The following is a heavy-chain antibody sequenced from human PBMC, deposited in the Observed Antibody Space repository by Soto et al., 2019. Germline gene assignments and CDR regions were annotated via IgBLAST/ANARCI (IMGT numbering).Heavy chain of an antibody. J-gene: IGHJ4*02. V-gene: IGHV4-38-2*01. Sequence: ASETLPLPCSVSRYSISSGYYWGWVRQPPGRGLEWIGSISHSGTPYYNPSLRSRVTISIDTTNRQFSLKLRPVTAADRAVYYCGRAAGGHTGWGHWSECWGQGTLVAVSS. D-gene: IGHD2-21*02. CDR3: GRAAGGHTGWGHWSEC. CDR1: RYSISSGYY. CDR2: ISHSGTP.